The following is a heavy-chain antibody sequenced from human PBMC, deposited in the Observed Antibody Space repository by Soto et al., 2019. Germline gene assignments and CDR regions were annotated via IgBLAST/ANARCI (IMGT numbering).Heavy chain of an antibody. CDR3: ARGAGDGSSSTDYFDY. CDR2: IIPIFGTA. V-gene: IGHV1-69*13. J-gene: IGHJ4*02. Sequence: ASVKVSCKASGGTFSSYAISWVRQAPGQGLEWMGGIIPIFGTANYAQKFQGRVTITADESTSTAYMELSSLRSEDTAVYYCARGAGDGSSSTDYFDYWGQGTLVTVSS. D-gene: IGHD6-6*01. CDR1: GGTFSSYA.